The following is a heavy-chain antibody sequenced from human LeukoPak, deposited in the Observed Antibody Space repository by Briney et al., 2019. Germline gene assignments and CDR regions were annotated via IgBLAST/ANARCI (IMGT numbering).Heavy chain of an antibody. CDR2: IYYSGST. Sequence: PSETLSLTCTVSGGSISNYYWTWIRQPPGKGLEWIGYIYYSGSTNYNPSLKSRVTISVDTSKNQFSLKLSSVTAADTAVYYCARVEPYQPQSAFDPWGQGTLVTVSS. CDR3: ARVEPYQPQSAFDP. V-gene: IGHV4-59*08. D-gene: IGHD2-2*01. CDR1: GGSISNYY. J-gene: IGHJ5*02.